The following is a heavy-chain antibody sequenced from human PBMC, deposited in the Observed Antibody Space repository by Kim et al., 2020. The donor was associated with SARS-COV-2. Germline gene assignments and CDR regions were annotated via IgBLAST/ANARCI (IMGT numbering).Heavy chain of an antibody. V-gene: IGHV3-13*01. CDR1: GFTFSTYD. D-gene: IGHD3-10*01. CDR3: ARAMVRGVINGAYDM. CDR2: IGTAGDT. J-gene: IGHJ3*02. Sequence: GGSLRLSCAASGFTFSTYDMHWVRQSTGKGLEWVSGIGTAGDTYYPDSVKGRFTISRENAKNSLYLQMNSLRAGDTAVYYCARAMVRGVINGAYDMWGQG.